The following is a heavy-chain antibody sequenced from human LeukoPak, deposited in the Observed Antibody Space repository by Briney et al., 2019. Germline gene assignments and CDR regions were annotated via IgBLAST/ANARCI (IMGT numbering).Heavy chain of an antibody. CDR2: ISSSSSTI. CDR3: ARDPPWSGYDS. CDR1: GFTFSSYS. D-gene: IGHD5-12*01. V-gene: IGHV3-48*01. Sequence: GGSLRLSCAASGFTFSSYSMNWVRQAPGKGLEWVSYISSSSSTIYYADSVKGRSTISRDNAKNSLYLQMNSLRAEDTAVYYCARDPPWSGYDSWGQGTLVTVSS. J-gene: IGHJ5*02.